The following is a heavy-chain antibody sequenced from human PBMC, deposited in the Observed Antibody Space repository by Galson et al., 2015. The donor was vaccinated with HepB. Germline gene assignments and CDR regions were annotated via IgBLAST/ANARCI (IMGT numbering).Heavy chain of an antibody. CDR3: AVAYCTAASCPWSFDY. V-gene: IGHV3-21*01. D-gene: IGHD2-8*02. CDR1: GFTFSSYW. J-gene: IGHJ4*02. CDR2: ISSGGGFL. Sequence: SLRLSCAASGFTFSSYWMSWVRQAPGKGLEWVSSISSGGGFLFYADSVKGRFTISRDDAKNSLYLQMNSLRAEDTAVYFCAVAYCTAASCPWSFDYWGQGTLVTVSS.